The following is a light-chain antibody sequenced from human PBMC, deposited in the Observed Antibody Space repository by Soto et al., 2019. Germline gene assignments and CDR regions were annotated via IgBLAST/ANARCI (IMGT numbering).Light chain of an antibody. CDR3: SSKAGNTFYA. CDR1: SSDVGAYNY. V-gene: IGLV2-8*01. J-gene: IGLJ1*01. Sequence: QSALTQPPSASGSPGQSVTISCTGTSSDVGAYNYVSWYQQHPGKAPKLLLYQVTKRPSAVPDRFSASKSGNTASLTVSGLQAEDEADYYCSSKAGNTFYAFGTGTKVTVL. CDR2: QVT.